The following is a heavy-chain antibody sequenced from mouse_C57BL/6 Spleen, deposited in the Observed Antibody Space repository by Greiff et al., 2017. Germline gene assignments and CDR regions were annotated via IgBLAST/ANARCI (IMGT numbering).Heavy chain of an antibody. Sequence: EVNVVESEGGLVQPGSSMKLSCTASGFTFSDYYMAWVRQVPEKGLEWVANINYDGSSTYYLDSLKSRFIISRDNAKNILYLQMSSLKSEDTATYYCARDRAIYYGNSWAMDYWGQGTSVTVSS. J-gene: IGHJ4*01. CDR1: GFTFSDYY. V-gene: IGHV5-16*01. D-gene: IGHD2-1*01. CDR3: ARDRAIYYGNSWAMDY. CDR2: INYDGSST.